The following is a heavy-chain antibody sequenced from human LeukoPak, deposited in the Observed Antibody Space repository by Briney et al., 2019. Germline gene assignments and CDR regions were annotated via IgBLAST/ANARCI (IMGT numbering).Heavy chain of an antibody. J-gene: IGHJ5*02. Sequence: SETLSLTCTVSGGSIRSYYWSWIRQAPGKELEWIGYSYDSGSTNYNPSLKSRVTISVDTSKNQFSLKLSSVTAADTAVYYCASEGRYYDFWSGYYTRSHWFDPWGQGTLVTVSS. CDR2: SYDSGST. V-gene: IGHV4-59*01. CDR1: GGSIRSYY. D-gene: IGHD3-3*01. CDR3: ASEGRYYDFWSGYYTRSHWFDP.